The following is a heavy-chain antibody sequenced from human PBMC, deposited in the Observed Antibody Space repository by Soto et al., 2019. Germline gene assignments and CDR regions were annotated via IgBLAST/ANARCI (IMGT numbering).Heavy chain of an antibody. Sequence: GGSLRLSCAASGFTFSSYWMSWVSQAPGKGLEWVANIKQDGSEKYYVDSVKGRFTISRDNAKNSLYLQMNSLRAEDTAVYYCARSRRKYCSGGSCYFAGYYFDYWGQGTLVTVSS. CDR2: IKQDGSEK. D-gene: IGHD2-15*01. J-gene: IGHJ4*02. V-gene: IGHV3-7*01. CDR1: GFTFSSYW. CDR3: ARSRRKYCSGGSCYFAGYYFDY.